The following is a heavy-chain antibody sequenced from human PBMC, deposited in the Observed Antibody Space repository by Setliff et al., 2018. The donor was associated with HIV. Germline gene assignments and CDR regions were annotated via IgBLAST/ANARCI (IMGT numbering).Heavy chain of an antibody. J-gene: IGHJ6*03. D-gene: IGHD3-22*01. Sequence: QPGGSLRLSCASSGFIFGDYWMTWVRQAPGKGLEWVASIKQDGITKYYEDSVKGRFTISRDNAKNSLSLQMNSLRAEDTAVYYCARAYYHHRGGYWSTDYYYSYMDVWGKGTTVTVSS. CDR3: ARAYYHHRGGYWSTDYYYSYMDV. V-gene: IGHV3-7*03. CDR1: GFIFGDYW. CDR2: IKQDGITK.